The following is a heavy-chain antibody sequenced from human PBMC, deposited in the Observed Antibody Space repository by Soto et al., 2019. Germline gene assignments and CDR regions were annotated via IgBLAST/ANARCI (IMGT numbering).Heavy chain of an antibody. D-gene: IGHD4-17*01. Sequence: ASVKVSCKASGYTFSSYYMRWVRQAPGQGLEWMGIINPSGGSTSYAQKFQGRVTMTRDTSTSTVYMELSSLRSEDTAVYYCARDPSPYGDYVVSWVRFRMDVWGQPTTVTVSS. J-gene: IGHJ6*02. CDR2: INPSGGST. CDR3: ARDPSPYGDYVVSWVRFRMDV. CDR1: GYTFSSYY. V-gene: IGHV1-46*01.